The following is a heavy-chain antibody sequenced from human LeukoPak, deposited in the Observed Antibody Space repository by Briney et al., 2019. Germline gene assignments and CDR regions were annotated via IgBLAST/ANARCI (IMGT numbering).Heavy chain of an antibody. D-gene: IGHD6-19*01. V-gene: IGHV3-21*01. CDR3: ARAAQWLVPEGYYYYMDV. CDR1: GFTFSRYN. Sequence: GGSLRLSCAGSGFTFSRYNINWFRQAPGKGLERVSSISSRSSYIFYADSVKGRFTISRDNAKNSLYLQMNSLGAEDTAVYYCARAAQWLVPEGYYYYMDVWGKGTTVTVSS. CDR2: ISSRSSYI. J-gene: IGHJ6*03.